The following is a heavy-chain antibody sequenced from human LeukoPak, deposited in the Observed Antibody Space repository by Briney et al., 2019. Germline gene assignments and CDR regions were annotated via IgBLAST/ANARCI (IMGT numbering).Heavy chain of an antibody. CDR1: GFTFSSYS. V-gene: IGHV3-21*01. CDR2: ISSSSSYI. CDR3: AGDGSSSWGSD. Sequence: GGSLRLSCAASGFTFSSYSMNWVRRAPGKGLEWVSSISSSSSYIYYADSVKGRFTISRDNAKNSLYLQMNSLRAEDTAVYYCAGDGSSSWGSDWGQGTLVTVSS. J-gene: IGHJ4*02. D-gene: IGHD6-13*01.